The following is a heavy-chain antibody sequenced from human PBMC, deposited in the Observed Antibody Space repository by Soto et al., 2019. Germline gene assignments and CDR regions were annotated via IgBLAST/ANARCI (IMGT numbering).Heavy chain of an antibody. V-gene: IGHV4-59*01. J-gene: IGHJ4*02. D-gene: IGHD2-15*01. CDR1: GGSISSYY. CDR3: ARRSYCSGGSCNDY. Sequence: SETLSLTCTVSGGSISSYYWSWIRQPPGKGLEWIGYIYYSGSTNYNPSLKSRVTISVDTSKNQFSLKLSSVTAADTAVYYCARRSYCSGGSCNDYWGQGTLVTVSS. CDR2: IYYSGST.